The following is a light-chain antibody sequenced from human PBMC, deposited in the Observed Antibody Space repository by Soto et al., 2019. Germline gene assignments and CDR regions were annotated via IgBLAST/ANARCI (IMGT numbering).Light chain of an antibody. Sequence: EIVLTQSPGTLSLSPGERATLSCRASQSVSDSYLAWYQQKPGQAPRLLIYASSRAAGIPDRFSSSGSGTDFALTLSILEPEPIAVYYCQYYGKSALFGPGTKVDIK. V-gene: IGKV3-20*01. CDR2: AS. CDR3: QYYGKSAL. J-gene: IGKJ3*01. CDR1: QSVSDSY.